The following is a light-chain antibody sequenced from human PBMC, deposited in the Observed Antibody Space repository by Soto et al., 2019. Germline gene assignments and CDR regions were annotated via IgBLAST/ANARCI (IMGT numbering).Light chain of an antibody. J-gene: IGKJ5*01. CDR3: QQYGSSPIT. V-gene: IGKV3-20*01. CDR1: QSVASN. CDR2: GTS. Sequence: EIVMTQSPASLSVSPGESVTLSCRASQSVASNLAWYQQKPGQAPRLLIYGTSTRATGVPDRFSGSGSETDFTLTISRLEPEDFALYYCQQYGSSPITFGQGTRLE.